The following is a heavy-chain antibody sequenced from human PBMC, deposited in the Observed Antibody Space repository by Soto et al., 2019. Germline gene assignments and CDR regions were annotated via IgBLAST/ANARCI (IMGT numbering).Heavy chain of an antibody. V-gene: IGHV1-18*04. Sequence: QVQLVQSGAEVKKPGASVKVSCKASGYTFTSYGISWVRQAPGQGLEWMGWISAYNGNTNYAKKLQGRVTMTTDTSTSTAYMKLWSLISDDTAVYYCARGGYGSGSYPFNWFDPWGQGTLVTVSS. CDR3: ARGGYGSGSYPFNWFDP. CDR1: GYTFTSYG. J-gene: IGHJ5*02. D-gene: IGHD3-10*01. CDR2: ISAYNGNT.